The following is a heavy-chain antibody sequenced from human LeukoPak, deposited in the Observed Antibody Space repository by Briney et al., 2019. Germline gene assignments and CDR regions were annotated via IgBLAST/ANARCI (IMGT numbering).Heavy chain of an antibody. CDR2: IYPGDSDT. Sequence: KVSCKASGYTFTNYWIGWVRQMPGKGLEWMGIIYPGDSDTRYSPSFQGQVTISADKSISTAYLQWSSLKASDTAMYYCARLIYYDSSGYYYGSDGDYWGQGTLVTVSS. J-gene: IGHJ4*02. CDR3: ARLIYYDSSGYYYGSDGDY. D-gene: IGHD3-22*01. V-gene: IGHV5-51*01. CDR1: GYTFTNYW.